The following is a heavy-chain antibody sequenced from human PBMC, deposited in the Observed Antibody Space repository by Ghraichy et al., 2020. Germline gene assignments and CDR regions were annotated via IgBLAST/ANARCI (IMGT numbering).Heavy chain of an antibody. CDR2: IYYTGST. J-gene: IGHJ4*02. D-gene: IGHD3-10*01. CDR1: DGSMASYY. V-gene: IGHV4-59*12. CDR3: ASRPFPFLVREGPYYFDS. Sequence: SETLSLTCTVSDGSMASYYWGWIRQPPGKAPEWMGHIYYTGSTTYNPSLKRRVTISLDMSRKQFSLKMTSVTAADTAVYYCASRPFPFLVREGPYYFDSWAQGTLVTVSS.